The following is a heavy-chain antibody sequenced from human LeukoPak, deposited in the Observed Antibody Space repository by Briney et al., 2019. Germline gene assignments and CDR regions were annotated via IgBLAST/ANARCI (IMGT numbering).Heavy chain of an antibody. CDR3: ARHAEYNSGWHFYLDH. J-gene: IGHJ4*02. V-gene: IGHV4-39*01. CDR2: VHNVGST. D-gene: IGHD6-19*01. Sequence: SETLSLTCTVSGVSTTNGIYYWAWIRQSPGKGLEWIGSVHNVGSTYYNLSLRSRVTMSIDTSKNQFSLRLDSVTAADTAVYYCARHAEYNSGWHFYLDHWGQGILVTVSS. CDR1: GVSTTNGIYY.